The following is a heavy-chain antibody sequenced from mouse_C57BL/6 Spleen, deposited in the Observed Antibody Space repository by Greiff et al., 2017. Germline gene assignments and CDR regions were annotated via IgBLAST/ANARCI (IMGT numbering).Heavy chain of an antibody. Sequence: VQLQQPGAELVKPGASVKLSCKASGYTFTSYWMHWVKQRPGRGLEWIGRLVPNSGGTKYNEKFKSKATLTVDKPSSTAYMQLSSLTSEDSAVYYCARRGMDYYGGSSFAYWGQGTLVTVSA. CDR2: LVPNSGGT. CDR1: GYTFTSYW. CDR3: ARRGMDYYGGSSFAY. V-gene: IGHV1-72*01. J-gene: IGHJ3*01. D-gene: IGHD1-1*01.